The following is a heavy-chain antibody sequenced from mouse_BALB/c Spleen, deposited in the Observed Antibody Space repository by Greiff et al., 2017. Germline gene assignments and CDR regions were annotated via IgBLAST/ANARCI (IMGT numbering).Heavy chain of an antibody. CDR2: INPSSGYT. J-gene: IGHJ3*01. CDR3: ARGGKTVPWFAY. V-gene: IGHV1-4*02. CDR1: GYTFTSYT. Sequence: QVQLQQSAAELARPGASVKMSCKASGYTFTSYTMHWVKQRPGQGLEWIGYINPSSGYTEYNQKFKDKTTLTADKSSSTAYMQLSSLTSEDSAVYYCARGGKTVPWFAYWGQGTLVTVSA. D-gene: IGHD1-1*01.